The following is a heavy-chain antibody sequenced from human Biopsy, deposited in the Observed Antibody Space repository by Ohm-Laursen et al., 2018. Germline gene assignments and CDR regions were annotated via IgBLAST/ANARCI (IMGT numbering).Heavy chain of an antibody. CDR3: AIDRVPRRGVMPVYYYGMDV. Sequence: SETLSLTCSVSGGSVSSSSYYWNWIRQTPGKGLEWIGFIYNTERTNYNPSLKSRVTISLDTSKNQFSLELSSVIPSDTAVYYCAIDRVPRRGVMPVYYYGMDVWGQGSTVTVSS. J-gene: IGHJ6*02. V-gene: IGHV4-61*01. CDR1: GGSVSSSSYY. D-gene: IGHD2-21*01. CDR2: IYNTERT.